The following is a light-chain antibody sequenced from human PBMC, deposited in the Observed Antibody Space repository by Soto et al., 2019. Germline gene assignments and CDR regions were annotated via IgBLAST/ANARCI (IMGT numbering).Light chain of an antibody. Sequence: EIVLTQSPGTLSLSPGERATLSCRASQRVSSVYLAWYQQKPGQAPRLHIYGASSRATGIPDRFSGFGSGTDFSLTISRLEPEDFAVYYCQQYGSSPPYTFGRGTKLEIK. CDR2: GAS. J-gene: IGKJ2*01. CDR1: QRVSSVY. CDR3: QQYGSSPPYT. V-gene: IGKV3-20*01.